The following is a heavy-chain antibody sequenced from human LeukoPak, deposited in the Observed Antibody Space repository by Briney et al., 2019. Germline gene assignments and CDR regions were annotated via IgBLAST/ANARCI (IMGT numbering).Heavy chain of an antibody. CDR3: ARHMTTVVTSLDN. CDR2: ISVYNGKT. Sequence: ASVKVSCKASGYTFTSYGISWVRQAPGQGLQWMGWISVYNGKTKYGPLQGRVTMTTDTSTDTAYMELRGLSSDDTAMYYCARHMTTVVTSLDNWGQGTLVIVSS. D-gene: IGHD4-23*01. V-gene: IGHV1-18*01. J-gene: IGHJ4*02. CDR1: GYTFTSYG.